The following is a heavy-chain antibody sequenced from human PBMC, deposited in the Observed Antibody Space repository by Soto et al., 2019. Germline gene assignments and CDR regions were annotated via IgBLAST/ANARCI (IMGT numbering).Heavy chain of an antibody. CDR3: ATPIAARPYGMDV. CDR1: GYTFTSYD. J-gene: IGHJ6*02. D-gene: IGHD6-6*01. CDR2: MNPNSGNT. Sequence: GASVKVSCKASGYTFTSYDINCVRQATGQGLEWMGWMNPNSGNTDYAQKFQGRVTITADESTSTAYMELSSLRSEDTAVYYCATPIAARPYGMDVWGQGTTVTVSS. V-gene: IGHV1-8*01.